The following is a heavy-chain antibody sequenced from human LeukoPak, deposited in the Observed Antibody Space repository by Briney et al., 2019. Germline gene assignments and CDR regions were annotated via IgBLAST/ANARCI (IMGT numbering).Heavy chain of an antibody. Sequence: SETLSLTCTVSGGSISSYYWSWIRQPAGKGLEWIGRICTGASTNYNPSLKSRVTMSVDTSKNQFSLKLSSVTAADTAVYYCARAPTAYCLSTTCQPYFDYWGQGTLVTVSS. D-gene: IGHD2-2*01. J-gene: IGHJ4*02. V-gene: IGHV4-4*07. CDR1: GGSISSYY. CDR2: ICTGAST. CDR3: ARAPTAYCLSTTCQPYFDY.